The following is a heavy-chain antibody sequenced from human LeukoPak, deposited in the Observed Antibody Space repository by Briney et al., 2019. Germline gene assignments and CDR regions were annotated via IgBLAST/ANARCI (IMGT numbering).Heavy chain of an antibody. Sequence: SETLSLTCTVSGGSISRYYWSWIRQPPGKGLEWIGYIYYSGSTNYNPSLKSRVTISVDTSKNQFSLKLSSVTAADTAVYYCARGSDGYNSLDFDYWGQGTLVTVSS. D-gene: IGHD5-24*01. V-gene: IGHV4-59*01. CDR1: GGSISRYY. CDR2: IYYSGST. CDR3: ARGSDGYNSLDFDY. J-gene: IGHJ4*02.